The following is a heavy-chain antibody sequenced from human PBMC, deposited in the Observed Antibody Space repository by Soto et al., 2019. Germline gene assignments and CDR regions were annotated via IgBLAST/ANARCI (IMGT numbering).Heavy chain of an antibody. D-gene: IGHD3-3*01. CDR2: INHSGST. CDR1: GGSFSGYY. CDR3: AREPLPNTIFGVVIPFDY. Sequence: SETLSLTCAVYGGSFSGYYWSWIRQPPGKGLEWIGEINHSGSTNYNPSLKSRVTISVDTSKNQFSLKLSSVTAADTAVYYCAREPLPNTIFGVVIPFDYWGQGTLVTVSS. J-gene: IGHJ4*02. V-gene: IGHV4-34*01.